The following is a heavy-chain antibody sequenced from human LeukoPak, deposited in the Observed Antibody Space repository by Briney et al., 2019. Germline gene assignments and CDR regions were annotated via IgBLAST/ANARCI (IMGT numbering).Heavy chain of an antibody. V-gene: IGHV4-39*01. Sequence: SETLSLTCTVSGGPISSSSYYWGWIRQPPGKGLEWIGSIYYSGSTYYNPSLKSRVTISVDTSKNQFSLKLSSVTAADTAVYYCARQAVAGTCWFDPWGQGTLVTVSS. CDR2: IYYSGST. CDR1: GGPISSSSYY. CDR3: ARQAVAGTCWFDP. D-gene: IGHD6-19*01. J-gene: IGHJ5*02.